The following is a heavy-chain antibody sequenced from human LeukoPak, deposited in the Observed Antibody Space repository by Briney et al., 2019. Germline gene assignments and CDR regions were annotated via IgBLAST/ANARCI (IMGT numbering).Heavy chain of an antibody. Sequence: TSETLSLTCTVSNGSISSYHWSWVRQPPGKGLEWIGYILTSGTTNYNPSLKSRLTISVDTSKNRFTLKLSSVIAADTAVYYCARLRVSGSYLYYFDYWGQGTLVTVSS. CDR1: NGSISSYH. D-gene: IGHD3-10*01. J-gene: IGHJ4*02. V-gene: IGHV4-4*09. CDR3: ARLRVSGSYLYYFDY. CDR2: ILTSGTT.